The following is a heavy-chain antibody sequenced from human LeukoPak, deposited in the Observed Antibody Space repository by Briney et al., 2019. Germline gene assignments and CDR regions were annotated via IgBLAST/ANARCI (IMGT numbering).Heavy chain of an antibody. D-gene: IGHD3-22*01. CDR3: ARALTYYYDSSGVGGQDFDF. CDR2: INPNSGGT. V-gene: IGHV1-2*02. J-gene: IGHJ4*02. Sequence: GASVKVSCKASGYTFTGYYMHWVRQAPGQGLEWMGWINPNSGGTNYAQKFQGRVTMTRDTSISTAYMELSRLRSDDTAVYYCARALTYYYDSSGVGGQDFDFWGQGTLVTVSS. CDR1: GYTFTGYY.